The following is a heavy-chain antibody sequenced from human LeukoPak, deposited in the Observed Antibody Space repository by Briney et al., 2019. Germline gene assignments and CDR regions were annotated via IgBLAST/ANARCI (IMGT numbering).Heavy chain of an antibody. CDR3: ARDVSDCSGGSCYSYFDY. CDR1: GGSISSSSYY. D-gene: IGHD2-15*01. V-gene: IGHV4-39*07. Sequence: PSETLSLTCTVSGGSISSSSYYWGWIRQPPGKGVEWNGSIYYSGSTYYNPSLKSRVTISVDTSKNQFSQKLNSVTAADTAVYYCARDVSDCSGGSCYSYFDYWGQGTLVAVSS. CDR2: IYYSGST. J-gene: IGHJ4*02.